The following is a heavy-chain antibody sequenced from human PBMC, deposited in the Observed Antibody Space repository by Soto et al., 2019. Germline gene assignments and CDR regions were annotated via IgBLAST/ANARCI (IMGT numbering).Heavy chain of an antibody. CDR2: IYHSGTT. J-gene: IGHJ4*02. CDR3: ARGMNPQDY. V-gene: IGHV4-38-2*01. Sequence: SETLSLTCDVSGFSIKTGYYWGWIRQPPGKGLEWIGAIYHSGTTYFNPSLKSRVTMSVDTSKNHFSLRLTSVAATDTAVYYCARGMNPQDYWGQGTLVTVSS. CDR1: GFSIKTGYY.